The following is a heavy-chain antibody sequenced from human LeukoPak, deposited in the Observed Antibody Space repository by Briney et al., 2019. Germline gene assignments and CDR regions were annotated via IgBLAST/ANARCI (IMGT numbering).Heavy chain of an antibody. CDR2: IFHTGIA. Sequence: PSETLSLTCNVAGGSIDTPATCGGWVRQPQGKGLEWIGNIFHTGIAYYNPSLRSRLTMSVDTSANQFSLNLTSVSASDTAVYYCAPTYASGWNGCCTDYWGQGTLVTVSS. CDR3: APTYASGWNGCCTDY. V-gene: IGHV4-39*01. CDR1: GGSIDTPATC. J-gene: IGHJ4*02. D-gene: IGHD6-19*01.